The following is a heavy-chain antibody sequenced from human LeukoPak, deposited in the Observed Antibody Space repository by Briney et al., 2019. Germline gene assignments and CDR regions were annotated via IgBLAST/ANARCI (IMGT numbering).Heavy chain of an antibody. V-gene: IGHV3-23*01. D-gene: IGHD3-10*01. CDR2: ISGSGGST. Sequence: GGSLRLSCAASKFTFSSYAMSWVRQAPGKGLEWVSAISGSGGSTYYADSVKGRFTISRDNSKNTLYLQMNSLRAEDTAVYYCAKDLAYGAGVGGFDYWGQGTLVTVSS. CDR3: AKDLAYGAGVGGFDY. J-gene: IGHJ4*02. CDR1: KFTFSSYA.